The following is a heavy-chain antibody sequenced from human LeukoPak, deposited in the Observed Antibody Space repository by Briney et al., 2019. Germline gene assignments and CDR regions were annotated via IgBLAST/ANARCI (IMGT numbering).Heavy chain of an antibody. V-gene: IGHV3-23*01. Sequence: GGSLRLSCAASGFTFSSYAMSWVRQAPGKGLEWVSAISGSGGSTYYADPVKGRFTISRDNSKNTLYLQMNSLRAEDTAVYYCAKDGRAYDYGDYGYFQHWGQGTLVTVSS. CDR1: GFTFSSYA. CDR3: AKDGRAYDYGDYGYFQH. J-gene: IGHJ1*01. CDR2: ISGSGGST. D-gene: IGHD4-17*01.